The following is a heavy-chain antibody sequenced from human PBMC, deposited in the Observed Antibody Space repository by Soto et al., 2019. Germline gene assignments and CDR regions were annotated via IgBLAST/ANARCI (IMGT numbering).Heavy chain of an antibody. V-gene: IGHV4-34*01. CDR3: ARGPVVTTGFFDY. J-gene: IGHJ4*02. Sequence: SETLSLTCAVYGGSFSGYYWSWIRQPPGKGLEWIGEINHSGSTNYNPSLKSRVTISVDTSKNQFSLKLSSVTAADTAVYYCARGPVVTTGFFDYWGQGTLVTVSS. CDR2: INHSGST. D-gene: IGHD5-12*01. CDR1: GGSFSGYY.